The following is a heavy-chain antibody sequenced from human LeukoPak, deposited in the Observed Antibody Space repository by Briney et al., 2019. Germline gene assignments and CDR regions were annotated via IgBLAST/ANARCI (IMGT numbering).Heavy chain of an antibody. D-gene: IGHD3-22*01. CDR2: INSDGSST. J-gene: IGHJ6*03. Sequence: GGSLRLSCAASGFTFSNFWMHWVRQAPGKGLVWVSRINSDGSSTSYADSVKGRFTISRNNAENTLYLQMNSLRAEDTAVYYCARTYDSSGYYWWDYYYMDVWGKGTTVTVSS. V-gene: IGHV3-74*01. CDR1: GFTFSNFW. CDR3: ARTYDSSGYYWWDYYYMDV.